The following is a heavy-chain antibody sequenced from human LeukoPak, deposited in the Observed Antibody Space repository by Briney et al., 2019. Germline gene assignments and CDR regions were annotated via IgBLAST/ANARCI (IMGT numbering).Heavy chain of an antibody. CDR1: GYTFTSYG. V-gene: IGHV1-2*02. CDR3: ARSVSRSNWNDDYFDY. Sequence: GASAKVSCKASGYTFTSYGISWVRQAPGQGLEWMGWINPNSGGTNYAQKFQGRVTMTRDTSISTAYMELSRLRSDDTAVYYCARSVSRSNWNDDYFDYWGQGTLVTVSS. CDR2: INPNSGGT. D-gene: IGHD1-1*01. J-gene: IGHJ4*02.